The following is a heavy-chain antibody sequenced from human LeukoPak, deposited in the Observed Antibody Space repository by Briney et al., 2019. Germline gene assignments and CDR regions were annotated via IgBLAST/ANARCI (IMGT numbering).Heavy chain of an antibody. J-gene: IGHJ4*02. Sequence: GRSLRLSCAASGFTFDDYAMHWVRQAPGKGLEWVSGISWNSGSIGYADSVKGRFTISRDNAKNSLYLQMNSLGAEDTALYYCAKEGNWNYLDYWGQGTLVTVSS. CDR2: ISWNSGSI. D-gene: IGHD1-1*01. CDR1: GFTFDDYA. V-gene: IGHV3-9*01. CDR3: AKEGNWNYLDY.